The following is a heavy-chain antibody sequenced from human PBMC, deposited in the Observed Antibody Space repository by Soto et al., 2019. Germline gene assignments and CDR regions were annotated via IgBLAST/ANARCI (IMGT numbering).Heavy chain of an antibody. CDR2: ISSYNGDT. V-gene: IGHV1-18*01. CDR1: GYTFTRSG. Sequence: QVQLVQSGAEVKKPGASVKVSCKASGYTFTRSGISWVRQAPGQGPEWMGWISSYNGDTNYAQTFQGRVTMTTDTSXXTAYMDLRGLSSDDTAVYYCAREGAAPYYYYGMDVWGQGTPVTVSS. J-gene: IGHJ6*02. D-gene: IGHD6-25*01. CDR3: AREGAAPYYYYGMDV.